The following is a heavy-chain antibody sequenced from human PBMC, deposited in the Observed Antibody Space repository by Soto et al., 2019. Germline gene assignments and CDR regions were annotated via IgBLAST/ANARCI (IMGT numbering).Heavy chain of an antibody. D-gene: IGHD3-22*01. J-gene: IGHJ5*02. V-gene: IGHV4-39*01. Sequence: SETLSLTCTVSGGSISSSSYYWGWIRQPPGKGLEWIGSIYYSGSTYYNPSLKSRVTISVDTSKNQFSLKLSSVTAADTAVYYCARLSLTHYYDSSGHNWFDPWGQGTLVTVSS. CDR2: IYYSGST. CDR3: ARLSLTHYYDSSGHNWFDP. CDR1: GGSISSSSYY.